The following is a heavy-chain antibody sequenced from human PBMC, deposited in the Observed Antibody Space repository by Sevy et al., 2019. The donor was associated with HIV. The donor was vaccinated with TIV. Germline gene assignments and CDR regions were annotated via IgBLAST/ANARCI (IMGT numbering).Heavy chain of an antibody. V-gene: IGHV1-18*01. CDR3: AREASLPLSRVPSFDP. D-gene: IGHD2-2*01. CDR2: ISAYNGNT. CDR1: GYTFTSYG. J-gene: IGHJ5*02. Sequence: ASVKVSCKASGYTFTSYGISWVRQAPGQGLEWMAWISAYNGNTNYAQKLQGRVTMTTDTSTSTAYMELRSLRSDDTAVYTYAREASLPLSRVPSFDPWGQGTLVTVSS.